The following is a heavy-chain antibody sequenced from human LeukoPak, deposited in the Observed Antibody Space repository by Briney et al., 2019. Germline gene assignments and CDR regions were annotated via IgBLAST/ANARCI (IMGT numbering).Heavy chain of an antibody. CDR3: ARDRVVVGDYYMDV. CDR2: SYYSGST. V-gene: IGHV4-30-4*01. CDR1: GGSISSDDYY. J-gene: IGHJ6*03. Sequence: PSETLSLTCTVSGGSISSDDYYWSWIRQPPGKGLEWIGYSYYSGSTYYNPSLQSRVTVSVDTSKNQFSLKLSSVTAADTAVYYCARDRVVVGDYYMDVWGKGTTVTVSS. D-gene: IGHD2-2*01.